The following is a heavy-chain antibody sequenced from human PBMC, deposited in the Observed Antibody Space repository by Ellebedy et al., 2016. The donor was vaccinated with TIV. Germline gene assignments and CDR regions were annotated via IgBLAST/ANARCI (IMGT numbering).Heavy chain of an antibody. J-gene: IGHJ4*02. Sequence: GESLKISCSVSGFTFTNAWMSWVRQAPGKGLEWVGRIKSKSDGGATDYAAPVKGRCTISRDDSKNTLFLQMNSLQTEDTAVYFCATTGDLRYPYYFDYWGRGALVTVSS. D-gene: IGHD7-27*01. CDR2: IKSKSDGGAT. CDR1: GFTFTNAW. CDR3: ATTGDLRYPYYFDY. V-gene: IGHV3-15*07.